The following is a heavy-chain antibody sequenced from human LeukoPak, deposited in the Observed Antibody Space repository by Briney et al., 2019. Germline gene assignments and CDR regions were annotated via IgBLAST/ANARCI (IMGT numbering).Heavy chain of an antibody. J-gene: IGHJ4*02. V-gene: IGHV4-34*01. CDR3: ARGRFYVWGSYRFDY. CDR2: INHSGST. D-gene: IGHD3-16*02. Sequence: SETLSLTCAVYGVSFSGYYWSWIRQPPGKGLEWIGEINHSGSTNCNPSLKSRVTISVDTSKNQFSLKLSSVTAADTAVYYCARGRFYVWGSYRFDYWGQGTLVTVSS. CDR1: GVSFSGYY.